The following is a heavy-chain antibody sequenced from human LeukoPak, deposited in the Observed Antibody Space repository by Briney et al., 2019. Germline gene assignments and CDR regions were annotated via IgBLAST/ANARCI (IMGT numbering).Heavy chain of an antibody. Sequence: GGSLRLSCAASGFTLSGYGMSWVRQAPGKGLEWVAGISNGGNEFYADSVKGRFTISRDTSKNTLYLQMSSLRSEDTAVYYCARRMGDTRYCSGYNCFPPDYWGQGTLVTVSS. CDR3: ARRMGDTRYCSGYNCFPPDY. D-gene: IGHD2-15*01. J-gene: IGHJ4*02. CDR1: GFTLSGYG. CDR2: ISNGGNE. V-gene: IGHV3-30*15.